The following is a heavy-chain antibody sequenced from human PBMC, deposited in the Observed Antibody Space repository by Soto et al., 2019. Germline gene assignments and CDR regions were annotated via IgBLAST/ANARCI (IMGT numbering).Heavy chain of an antibody. V-gene: IGHV2-26*01. CDR3: AREGGDNDAFDI. CDR1: GFSLSNARMG. J-gene: IGHJ3*02. Sequence: QVTLKESGPVLVKPTETLTLTCTVSGFSLSNARMGVSWIRQPPGKALEWLAHIFSNDEKSYSTSLKTRLTIXKXXSKSQVVLTMTDMDPVDTATYYCAREGGDNDAFDIWGQVTMVTVSS. D-gene: IGHD2-21*02. CDR2: IFSNDEK.